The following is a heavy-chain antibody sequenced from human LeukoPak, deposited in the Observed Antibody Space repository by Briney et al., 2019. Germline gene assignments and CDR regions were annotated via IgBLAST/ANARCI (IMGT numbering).Heavy chain of an antibody. Sequence: GGSLRLSCAGSGFTFSAYAMSWVRQAPGKGLEWVSAISDSGGGTNYADSVKGRFIISRDNSKKTLYLQMDSLRAEDTAVYYCARKRPTYFDSWGQGTLVTVSS. CDR3: ARKRPTYFDS. J-gene: IGHJ4*02. V-gene: IGHV3-23*01. CDR1: GFTFSAYA. CDR2: ISDSGGGT.